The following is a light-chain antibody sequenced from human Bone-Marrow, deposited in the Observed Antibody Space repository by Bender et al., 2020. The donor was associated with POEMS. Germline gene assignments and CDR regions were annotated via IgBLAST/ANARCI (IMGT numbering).Light chain of an antibody. CDR1: SSDVGSYNY. CDR2: DVY. V-gene: IGLV2-11*01. J-gene: IGLJ1*01. Sequence: QSALTQPRSVSGSPGQSVTISCTGTSSDVGSYNYVSWYQQHPGKAPKLIIFDVYKRPSGVPDRFSGSKSGTSASLAISGLQSEDEADYYCAAWDDRRNGYVFGTGTKVTVL. CDR3: AAWDDRRNGYV.